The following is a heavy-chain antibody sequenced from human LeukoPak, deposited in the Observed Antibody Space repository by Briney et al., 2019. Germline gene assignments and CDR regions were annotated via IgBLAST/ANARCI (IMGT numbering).Heavy chain of an antibody. D-gene: IGHD3-10*01. CDR2: ISGSGGST. CDR1: GFTFSSYA. V-gene: IGHV3-23*01. CDR3: AGDWYYGSGSYPHY. Sequence: GGSLRLSCAASGFTFSSYAMSWVRQAPGKGLEWVSAISGSGGSTYYADSVKGRFTISRDNSKNTLYLQMNSLRAEDTAVYYCAGDWYYGSGSYPHYWGQGTLVTVSS. J-gene: IGHJ4*02.